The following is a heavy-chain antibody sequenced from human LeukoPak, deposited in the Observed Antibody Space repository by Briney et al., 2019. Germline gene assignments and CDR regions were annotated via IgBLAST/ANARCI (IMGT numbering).Heavy chain of an antibody. J-gene: IGHJ3*02. V-gene: IGHV3-20*04. CDR3: ARVTLWLGDAFDI. Sequence: PGGSLRLSCAASGFTFSSYGMSWVRQAPGKGLEWVSGINWNGGSAGYADSVKGRFTISRDNAKNSLYLQMNSLRAEDTALYYCARVTLWLGDAFDIWGQGTMVTVSS. CDR1: GFTFSSYG. D-gene: IGHD6-19*01. CDR2: INWNGGSA.